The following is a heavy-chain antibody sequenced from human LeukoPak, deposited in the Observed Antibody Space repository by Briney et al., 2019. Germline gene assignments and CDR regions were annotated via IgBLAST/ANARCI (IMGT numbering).Heavy chain of an antibody. CDR1: GFTFSSYA. CDR2: ISSNGGST. Sequence: GGSLRLSCSASGFTFSSYAMHWVRQAPGKGLEYVSAISSNGGSTYYADSVKGRFTISRDNSKNTLYLQMSSLRAEDTAVYYCVKDYYYDSSGYPIPTYFDYWGQGTLVTVSS. D-gene: IGHD3-22*01. V-gene: IGHV3-64D*09. J-gene: IGHJ4*02. CDR3: VKDYYYDSSGYPIPTYFDY.